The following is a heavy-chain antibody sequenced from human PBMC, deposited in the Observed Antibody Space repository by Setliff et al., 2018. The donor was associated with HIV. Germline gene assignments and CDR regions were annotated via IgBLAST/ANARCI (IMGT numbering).Heavy chain of an antibody. CDR2: ITDDGTA. CDR1: GGSLTNYY. D-gene: IGHD2-8*01. J-gene: IGHJ6*02. V-gene: IGHV4-34*01. CDR3: ARGRSCESDWCWLYYNYYYGMDV. Sequence: ETLSLTCAVYGGSLTNYYWSWIRQSPGKGLEWIGEITDDGTATYTSSLKSRVTISLDTSKKQLSLKVTSVTAADTAIYYCARGRSCESDWCWLYYNYYYGMDVWAQGTAVTVSS.